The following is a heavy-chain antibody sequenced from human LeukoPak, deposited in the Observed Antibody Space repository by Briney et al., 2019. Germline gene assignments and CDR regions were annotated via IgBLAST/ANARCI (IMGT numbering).Heavy chain of an antibody. CDR2: ISWNSGSI. Sequence: PGRSLRLSCAASGFIFVDYAMHWVRQAPGQGLEWVAGISWNSGSIDYADSVKGRITISRDNAKNSLYLQMNSLRAEDTALYYCARDMAMVRGNGMDVWGQGTTATVSS. CDR1: GFIFVDYA. V-gene: IGHV3-9*01. CDR3: ARDMAMVRGNGMDV. J-gene: IGHJ6*02. D-gene: IGHD3-10*01.